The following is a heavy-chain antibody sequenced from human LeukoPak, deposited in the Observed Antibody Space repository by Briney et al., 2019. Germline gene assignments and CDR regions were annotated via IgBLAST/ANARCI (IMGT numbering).Heavy chain of an antibody. J-gene: IGHJ6*03. CDR1: GFTFDDYG. V-gene: IGHV3-20*04. CDR3: AGTTRYYYYYMDV. Sequence: PGGSLRLSCAASGFTFDDYGMSWVRQAPGKGLEWVSGINWNGGSTGYADSVKDRFTISRDNAKNSLYLQMNSLRAEDTALYYCAGTTRYYYYYMDVWGKGTTVTVSS. CDR2: INWNGGST. D-gene: IGHD4-17*01.